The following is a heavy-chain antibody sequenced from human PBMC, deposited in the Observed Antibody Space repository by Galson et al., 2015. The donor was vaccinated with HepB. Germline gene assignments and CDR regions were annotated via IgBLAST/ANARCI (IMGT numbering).Heavy chain of an antibody. CDR1: GYTLTELS. D-gene: IGHD3-3*01. Sequence: SVKVSCKVSGYTLTELSMHWVRQAPGKGLEWMGGFDPEDGETIYAQKFQGRVTMTEDTSTDTAYMELSSLRSEDTAVYYCARLQRERGRRDYDFWSGYWVAGMDVWGQGTTVTVSS. J-gene: IGHJ6*02. CDR2: FDPEDGET. CDR3: ARLQRERGRRDYDFWSGYWVAGMDV. V-gene: IGHV1-24*01.